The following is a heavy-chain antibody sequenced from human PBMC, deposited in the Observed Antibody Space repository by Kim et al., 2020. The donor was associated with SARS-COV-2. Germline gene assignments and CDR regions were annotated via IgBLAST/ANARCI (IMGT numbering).Heavy chain of an antibody. J-gene: IGHJ5*02. Sequence: GGSLRLSCAAPGITFSNYWMSWVRQAPGKGLQWVANIKHDGSEKFYVDSVEGRFTISRDNAKSSVYLQMNSLRVEDTAIYYCAIKNYYYDSSNYGGFGPWGQETRVTVAS. CDR2: IKHDGSEK. CDR3: AIKNYYYDSSNYGGFGP. D-gene: IGHD3-22*01. V-gene: IGHV3-7*03. CDR1: GITFSNYW.